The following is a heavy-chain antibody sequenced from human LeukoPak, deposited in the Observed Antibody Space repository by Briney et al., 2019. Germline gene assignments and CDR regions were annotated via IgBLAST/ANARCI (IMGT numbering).Heavy chain of an antibody. D-gene: IGHD5-18*01. CDR1: GYSFTSNY. Sequence: ASVTVSFTASGYSFTSNYIHWVRQAPGQGLEWMGIINPSGGSTNYARKFQGRVTMTRDTSTSTVYMELSSLRSEDTAVYYCASTPIQLWSFDYWGRGTLVTVSS. CDR2: INPSGGST. V-gene: IGHV1-46*01. J-gene: IGHJ4*02. CDR3: ASTPIQLWSFDY.